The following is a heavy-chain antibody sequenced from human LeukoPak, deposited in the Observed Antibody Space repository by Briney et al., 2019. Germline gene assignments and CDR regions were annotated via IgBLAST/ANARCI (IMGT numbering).Heavy chain of an antibody. J-gene: IGHJ1*01. CDR3: ARDRGNTPTVAEYFQH. D-gene: IGHD4-23*01. CDR2: INPSGGST. CDR1: GYTFTSYY. V-gene: IGHV1-46*01. Sequence: ASVKVSCKASGYTFTSYYMHWVRQAPGQGLEWMGIINPSGGSTSYAQKFQGRVTVTRDTSTSTVYMELSSLRSEDTAVYYCARDRGNTPTVAEYFQHWGQGTLVTVSS.